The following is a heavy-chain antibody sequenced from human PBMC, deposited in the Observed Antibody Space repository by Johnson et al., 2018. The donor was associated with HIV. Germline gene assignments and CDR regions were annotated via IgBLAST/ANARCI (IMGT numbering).Heavy chain of an antibody. V-gene: IGHV3-15*01. Sequence: VQLVESGGGLVQPGRSLRLSCAASGFTFSDYYMSWIRQAPGKGLEWVGRIKSKTDGGTTDYAAPVKGRFTISRDDSKNTLYLQMSSLKTEDAAVYYCTTEPFAFDILGQGTMVTVSS. CDR1: GFTFSDYY. CDR2: IKSKTDGGTT. J-gene: IGHJ3*02. CDR3: TTEPFAFDI.